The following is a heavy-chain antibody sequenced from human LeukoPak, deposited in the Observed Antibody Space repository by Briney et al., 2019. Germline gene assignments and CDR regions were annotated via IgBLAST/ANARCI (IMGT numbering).Heavy chain of an antibody. CDR1: GFTFSNYA. CDR3: AREVMGDPRYFHL. V-gene: IGHV3-30*14. Sequence: GRSLRLSCAASGFTFSNYAMHWVRHAPGKGLEWVAVLSYGGTNKYYADSVKGRFTISRDNSKDTLYLQMNSLRAEDTAVYYCAREVMGDPRYFHLWGRGTLVTVSS. CDR2: LSYGGTNK. D-gene: IGHD3-16*01. J-gene: IGHJ2*01.